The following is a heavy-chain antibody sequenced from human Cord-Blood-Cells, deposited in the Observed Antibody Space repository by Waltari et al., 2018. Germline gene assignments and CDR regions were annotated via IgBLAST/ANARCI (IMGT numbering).Heavy chain of an antibody. V-gene: IGHV4-39*01. CDR2: ISYSGST. J-gene: IGHJ4*02. D-gene: IGHD1-26*01. CDR3: ARREGTAIY. Sequence: QLQLQESGPGLVKPSETLSLTCTVSGGSISSSSYYWGWIRQPPGPGLAWIGSISYSGSTYYTPSLKSRVTISVDTSKNQFSLKLSSVTAADTAVYYCARREGTAIYWGQGTLVTVSS. CDR1: GGSISSSSYY.